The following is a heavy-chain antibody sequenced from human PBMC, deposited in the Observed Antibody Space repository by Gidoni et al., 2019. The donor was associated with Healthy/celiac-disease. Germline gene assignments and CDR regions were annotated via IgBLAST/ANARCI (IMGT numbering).Heavy chain of an antibody. D-gene: IGHD3-22*01. CDR1: GFTFSSYS. CDR2: ISSSSSYI. CDR3: WYYYDSSGYSIRRIDAFDI. J-gene: IGHJ3*02. V-gene: IGHV3-21*01. Sequence: EVQLVESGGGLVKPGGSLRLSCAASGFTFSSYSMNWVRQAPGKGLAWVSSISSSSSYIYYADSVKGRFTISRDNAKNSLYLQMNSLRAEDTAVYYCWYYYDSSGYSIRRIDAFDIWGQGTMVTVSS.